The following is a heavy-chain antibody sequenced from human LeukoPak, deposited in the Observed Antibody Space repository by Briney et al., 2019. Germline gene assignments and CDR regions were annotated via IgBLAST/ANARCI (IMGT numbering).Heavy chain of an antibody. CDR3: ARTGLGMYSFDY. Sequence: GGSLRLSCAASGFTFSSYSMNWVRQAPGKGLEWVSYITGSLSTIYYADSVKGRFTISRDNAKNSVYRQMNSLRLEDTAVYYCARTGLGMYSFDYWGQGILVTVSS. J-gene: IGHJ4*02. CDR2: ITGSLSTI. V-gene: IGHV3-48*01. D-gene: IGHD3/OR15-3a*01. CDR1: GFTFSSYS.